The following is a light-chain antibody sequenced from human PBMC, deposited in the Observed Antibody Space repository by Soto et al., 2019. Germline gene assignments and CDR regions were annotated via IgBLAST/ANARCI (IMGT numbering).Light chain of an antibody. V-gene: IGKV1-5*01. J-gene: IGKJ1*01. CDR1: QYISSW. CDR3: QQYSSFWT. CDR2: DAS. Sequence: DIQMTQSPSTLSASVGDRVTITCRASQYISSWLAWYQQKPGKAPKVLIYDASNLQSGVPSRFSGSGSGTEFTLNISSLQPDDFATYYCQQYSSFWTFGQGTKVELK.